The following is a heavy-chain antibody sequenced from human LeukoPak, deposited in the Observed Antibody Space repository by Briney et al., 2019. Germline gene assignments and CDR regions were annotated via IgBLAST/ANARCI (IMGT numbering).Heavy chain of an antibody. CDR2: IYYSGSN. Sequence: PSETLSLTCTVSGGSISSSSYYWGWIRQPPGKGLEWIGSIYYSGSNYYNPSLKSRITISVDTSKNQFSLKLSSVTAADTAVYYCARRRYYYGSGSYYNAVFDYWGQGTLVTVSS. V-gene: IGHV4-39*01. D-gene: IGHD3-10*01. CDR3: ARRRYYYGSGSYYNAVFDY. CDR1: GGSISSSSYY. J-gene: IGHJ4*02.